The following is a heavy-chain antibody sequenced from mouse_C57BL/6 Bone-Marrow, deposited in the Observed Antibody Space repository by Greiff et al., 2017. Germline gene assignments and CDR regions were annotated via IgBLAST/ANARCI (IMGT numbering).Heavy chain of an antibody. CDR1: GFTFSDYY. CDR3: ARAAMDY. CDR2: INYDGSST. J-gene: IGHJ4*01. V-gene: IGHV5-16*01. Sequence: EVKLVESEGGLVQPGSSMKLSCTASGFTFSDYYMAWVRQVPEKGLEWVANINYDGSSTYYLDSLKSRFIISRDNAKNILYLQMSSLKSEDTATYYCARAAMDYWGQGTSVTVSS.